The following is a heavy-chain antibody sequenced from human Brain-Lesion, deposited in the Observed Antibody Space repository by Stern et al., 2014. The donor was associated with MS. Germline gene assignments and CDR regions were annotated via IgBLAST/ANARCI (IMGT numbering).Heavy chain of an antibody. J-gene: IGHJ3*01. D-gene: IGHD3-22*01. Sequence: VQLLESGGGLAQPGGSLRLSCAASGFTFNNFWMTWVRQAPGKGLEWVATIKEDGSEKKCLNSVKGRFPISRDNAKKSLYLQMNSLRAEDTAVYYCARDYGTTNYYMSAFDLWGQGTMVSVSS. V-gene: IGHV3-7*01. CDR2: IKEDGSEK. CDR3: ARDYGTTNYYMSAFDL. CDR1: GFTFNNFW.